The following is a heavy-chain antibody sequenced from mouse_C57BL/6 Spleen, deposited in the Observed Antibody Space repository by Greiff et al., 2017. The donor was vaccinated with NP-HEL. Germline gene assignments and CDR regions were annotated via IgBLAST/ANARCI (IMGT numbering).Heavy chain of an antibody. CDR1: GFNIKDYY. Sequence: EVQLQQSGAELVRPGASVKLSCTASGFNIKDYYMHWVKQRPEQGLEWIGRIDPEDGDTEYAPKFQGKATMTADTSSNTAYLQLSSLTSEDTAVYYCTGPWLPYSLDYGGKGTTLTVST. CDR3: TGPWLPYSLDY. D-gene: IGHD2-2*01. V-gene: IGHV14-1*01. CDR2: IDPEDGDT. J-gene: IGHJ2*01.